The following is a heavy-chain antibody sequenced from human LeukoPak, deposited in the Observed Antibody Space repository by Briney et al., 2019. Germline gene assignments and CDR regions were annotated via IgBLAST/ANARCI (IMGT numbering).Heavy chain of an antibody. CDR3: ATSVVAGLNWFDP. V-gene: IGHV1-69*01. Sequence: GASVKVSCKASGGTFSSYAISWVRQAPGQGLEWMGGIIPIFGTANYAQKFQGRVTITADESTSTAYMELSSLRSEDTAVYYCATSVVAGLNWFDPWGQGTLVTVSS. CDR1: GGTFSSYA. D-gene: IGHD2-15*01. J-gene: IGHJ5*02. CDR2: IIPIFGTA.